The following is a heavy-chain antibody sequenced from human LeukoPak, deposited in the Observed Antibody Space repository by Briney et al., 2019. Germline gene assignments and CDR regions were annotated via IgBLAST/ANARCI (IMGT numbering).Heavy chain of an antibody. Sequence: SSGTLSLTCTVSGGSISSYYWSWIRQPPGKGLEWIGYIYYSGSTNYNPSLKSRVTISVDTSKNQFSLKLSSVTAADTAVYYCASLSSSWYGMDVWGQGTTVTVSS. CDR1: GGSISSYY. CDR3: ASLSSSWYGMDV. D-gene: IGHD6-13*01. CDR2: IYYSGST. V-gene: IGHV4-59*01. J-gene: IGHJ6*02.